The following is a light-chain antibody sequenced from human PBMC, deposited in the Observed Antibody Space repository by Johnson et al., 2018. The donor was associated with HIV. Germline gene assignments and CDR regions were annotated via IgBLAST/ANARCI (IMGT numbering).Light chain of an antibody. CDR3: GTWDSSLSAYV. Sequence: QSVLTQPPSVSAAPGQKVTISCSGSSSNIGNNYVSWYQQLPGTAPKLLIYDNNKRPSGIPDRFSGSKYGRSATLAITGLQTGDEADYYCGTWDSSLSAYVFGTGTKVTVL. CDR2: DNN. J-gene: IGLJ1*01. CDR1: SSNIGNNY. V-gene: IGLV1-51*01.